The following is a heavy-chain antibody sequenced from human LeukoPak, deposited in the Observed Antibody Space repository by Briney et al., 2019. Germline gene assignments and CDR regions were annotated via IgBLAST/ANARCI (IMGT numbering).Heavy chain of an antibody. CDR3: ARVGIAVAGTLGYYYYYGMDV. J-gene: IGHJ6*02. Sequence: SETLSLTCTVSGGSISSGSYYWSWIRQPAGKGLEWIGRIYTSGSTNYNPSLKSRVTISVDTSKNQFSLKLSSVTAADTAVYYCARVGIAVAGTLGYYYYYGMDVWGQGTTVTVSS. V-gene: IGHV4-61*02. D-gene: IGHD6-19*01. CDR1: GGSISSGSYY. CDR2: IYTSGST.